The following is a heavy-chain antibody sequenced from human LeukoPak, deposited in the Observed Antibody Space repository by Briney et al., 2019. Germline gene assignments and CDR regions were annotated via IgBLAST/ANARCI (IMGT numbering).Heavy chain of an antibody. D-gene: IGHD6-13*01. CDR1: GGSISSSSYY. Sequence: SETLSLTCTVSGGSISSSSYYWGWIRQPPGKGLEWIGYIYYSGSTNYNPSLKSRVTISVDTSKNQFSLKLSSVTAADTAVYYCARRRSVAAAAHDPWGQGTLVTVSS. CDR2: IYYSGST. V-gene: IGHV4-61*05. CDR3: ARRRSVAAAAHDP. J-gene: IGHJ5*02.